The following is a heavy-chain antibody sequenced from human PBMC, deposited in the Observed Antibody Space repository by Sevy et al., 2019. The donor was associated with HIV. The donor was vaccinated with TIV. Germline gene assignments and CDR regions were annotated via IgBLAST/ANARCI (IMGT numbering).Heavy chain of an antibody. CDR2: IYHSGCT. Sequence: TLSLTCAVSGYSISSGYYWGWIRQPPGKGLEWIGSIYHSGCTYYNPSLKSRVTISVDTSKNQFSLKLSSVTAADTAVYYCARDSIVVVVAATGSFDYWGQGTLVTVSS. CDR3: ARDSIVVVVAATGSFDY. D-gene: IGHD2-15*01. J-gene: IGHJ4*02. V-gene: IGHV4-38-2*02. CDR1: GYSISSGYY.